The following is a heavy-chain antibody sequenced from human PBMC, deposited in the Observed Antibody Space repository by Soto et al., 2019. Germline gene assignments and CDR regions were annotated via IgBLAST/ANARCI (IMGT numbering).Heavy chain of an antibody. Sequence: SVKVSCKASGGTFSSYAISWVRQAPGQGLEWMGGIIPIFGTANYAQKFRGRVTITADESTSTAYMELSSLRSEDTAVYYCARGGSGLLYYYYGMDVWGQGTTVTVSS. V-gene: IGHV1-69*13. CDR2: IIPIFGTA. CDR3: ARGGSGLLYYYYGMDV. CDR1: GGTFSSYA. J-gene: IGHJ6*02. D-gene: IGHD6-19*01.